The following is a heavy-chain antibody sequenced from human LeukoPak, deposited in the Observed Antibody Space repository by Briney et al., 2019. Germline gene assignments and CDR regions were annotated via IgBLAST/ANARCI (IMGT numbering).Heavy chain of an antibody. CDR3: ASSGVVVPAAMLSWWFDP. D-gene: IGHD2-2*01. CDR2: IIPIFGTA. CDR1: GGTFSSYA. J-gene: IGHJ5*02. Sequence: SVKVSCKASGGTFSSYAISWVRQAPGQGLEWMGGIIPIFGTANYAQKFQGRVTITADESTSTAYMELSSLRSEDTAVYYCASSGVVVPAAMLSWWFDPWGQGTLVTVSS. V-gene: IGHV1-69*13.